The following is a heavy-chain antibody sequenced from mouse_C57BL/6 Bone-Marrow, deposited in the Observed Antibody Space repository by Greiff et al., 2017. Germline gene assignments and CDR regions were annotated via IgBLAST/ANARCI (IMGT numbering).Heavy chain of an antibody. D-gene: IGHD1-1*01. CDR3: TTCGSSLWYFDV. CDR1: GFNIKDDY. CDR2: IDPENGDT. V-gene: IGHV14-4*01. Sequence: VQLQQSGAELVRPGASVKLSCTASGFNIKDDYMHWVKQRPEQGLEWIGWIDPENGDTEYASKFQGKATITADTSSNTAYLQLSSLTSEDTAVYDCTTCGSSLWYFDVWGTGTTVTVSS. J-gene: IGHJ1*03.